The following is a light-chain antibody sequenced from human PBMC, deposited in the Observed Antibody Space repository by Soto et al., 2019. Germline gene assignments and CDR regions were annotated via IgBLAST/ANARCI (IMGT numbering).Light chain of an antibody. V-gene: IGKV1-39*01. Sequence: DIQMTQSPSSLSASVGDRVTITCRASQSISSYLNWYQQKPGQAPKPLIYAASSLQSGVPSRFSGSGSGTDFNLTISSLQPEDFATYYCQQSYSTLYTFGQGTKLEIK. CDR2: AAS. CDR3: QQSYSTLYT. CDR1: QSISSY. J-gene: IGKJ2*01.